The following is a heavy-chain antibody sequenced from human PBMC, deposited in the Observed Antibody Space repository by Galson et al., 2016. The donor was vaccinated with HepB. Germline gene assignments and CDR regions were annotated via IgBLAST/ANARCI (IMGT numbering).Heavy chain of an antibody. V-gene: IGHV4-61*08. CDR3: ATYIEGAGGTGS. J-gene: IGHJ5*02. D-gene: IGHD3-16*01. CDR1: GGFVSGRGYH. CDR2: SESR. Sequence: ETLSLTCTVSGGFVSGRGYHWSWLRQPPGKGLEWIGHSESRSYNPSLRSRVTISLDTSKNQFSLKLTSVTAADTAIYFCATYIEGAGGTGSWGQGTLVFASS.